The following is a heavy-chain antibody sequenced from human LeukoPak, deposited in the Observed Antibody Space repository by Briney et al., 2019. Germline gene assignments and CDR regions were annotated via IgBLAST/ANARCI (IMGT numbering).Heavy chain of an antibody. CDR2: ISSSGTK. CDR1: GFTVNSYN. D-gene: IGHD6-13*01. CDR3: ARGPSSSSWSRFDP. Sequence: QQGGSLRLSCSASGFTVNSYNMNWVRQAPGKGLEWVSCISSSGTKYYADSVKGRFTTSRDNGKSSLFLEMNSLRDEDTAVYYCARGPSSSSWSRFDPWGQGTLVPVTS. J-gene: IGHJ5*02. V-gene: IGHV3-48*02.